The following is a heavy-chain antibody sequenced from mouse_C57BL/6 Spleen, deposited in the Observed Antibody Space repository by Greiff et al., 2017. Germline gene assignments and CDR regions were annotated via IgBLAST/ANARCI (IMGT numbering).Heavy chain of an antibody. J-gene: IGHJ2*01. CDR1: GYAFSSSW. CDR3: ARSGYYGSSYPPDY. Sequence: QVQLKESGPELVKPGASVKISCKASGYAFSSSWMNWVKQRPGKGLEWIGRIYPGDGDTNYNGKFKGKATLTADKSSSTAYMQLSSLTSEDSAVYFCARSGYYGSSYPPDYWGQGTTLTVSS. V-gene: IGHV1-82*01. D-gene: IGHD1-1*01. CDR2: IYPGDGDT.